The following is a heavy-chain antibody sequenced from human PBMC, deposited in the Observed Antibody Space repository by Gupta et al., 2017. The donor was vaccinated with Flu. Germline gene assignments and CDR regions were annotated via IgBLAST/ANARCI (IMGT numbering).Heavy chain of an antibody. CDR2: ISGRGSTS. CDR3: AKDLGGRRYEFWSGFDY. Sequence: PGKGLEWVSAISGRGSTSYYADSVKGRFSISRDNSKNTLYLQMNSLRVEDTAVYYCAKDLGGRRYEFWSGFDYWGQGNLVTVSS. V-gene: IGHV3-23*01. J-gene: IGHJ4*02. D-gene: IGHD3-3*01.